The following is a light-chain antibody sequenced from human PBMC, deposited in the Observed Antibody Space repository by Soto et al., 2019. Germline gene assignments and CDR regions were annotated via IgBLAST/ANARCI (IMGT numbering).Light chain of an antibody. Sequence: EIVLTQSPGTLSLSPGERSTLSCRASESVASNYLAWYQHKPGQAPRLLLYGASTRATGIPDRFSGSGSGTDFTLTISSLEPEDFAVYYCQQRSNWPWTCGQGTKVDIK. CDR1: ESVASNY. CDR2: GAS. V-gene: IGKV3D-20*02. J-gene: IGKJ1*01. CDR3: QQRSNWPWT.